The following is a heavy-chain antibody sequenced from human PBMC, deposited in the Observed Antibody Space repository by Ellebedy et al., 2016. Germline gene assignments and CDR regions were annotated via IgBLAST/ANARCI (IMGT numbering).Heavy chain of an antibody. V-gene: IGHV4-39*01. Sequence: SETLSLTCSVSGDSISSGAYSWGWIRQPPGKGLEWIGSMAHTGSNYYNPSLRSRVTISVDTSKNQLSLKLTSVTAADTAVYYCARLLRSAANNDYWGQGTLVTVSS. CDR3: ARLLRSAANNDY. D-gene: IGHD3-3*01. CDR1: GDSISSGAYS. CDR2: MAHTGSN. J-gene: IGHJ4*02.